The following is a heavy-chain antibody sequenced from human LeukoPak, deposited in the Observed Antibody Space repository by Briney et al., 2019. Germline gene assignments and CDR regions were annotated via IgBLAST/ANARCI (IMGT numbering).Heavy chain of an antibody. Sequence: PGGSLRLSGAASGLTFTNYWMSWVRQAPGKGLEWVASIRQDGSETYYVDSVKGRFTISRDNAKNSLYLQMNSLRAEDTAMYFCARDGGYCGAGSCYDYWGQGTLVAVSS. D-gene: IGHD2-15*01. CDR3: ARDGGYCGAGSCYDY. CDR2: IRQDGSET. CDR1: GLTFTNYW. J-gene: IGHJ4*02. V-gene: IGHV3-7*01.